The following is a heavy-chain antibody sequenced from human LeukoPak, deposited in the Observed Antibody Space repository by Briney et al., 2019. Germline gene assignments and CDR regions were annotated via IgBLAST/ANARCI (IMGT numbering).Heavy chain of an antibody. V-gene: IGHV1-18*04. Sequence: ASVKVSCKASGYTFTSYGISWVRQAPGQGLEWMGWISAYNGNTNYAQKLQGRVTMTTDTSTSTAYMELRSLRSDDTAVYYCARVRFGYDPPPSEREFDYWGQGTLVTVSS. CDR3: ARVRFGYDPPPSEREFDY. CDR1: GYTFTSYG. CDR2: ISAYNGNT. J-gene: IGHJ4*02. D-gene: IGHD5-12*01.